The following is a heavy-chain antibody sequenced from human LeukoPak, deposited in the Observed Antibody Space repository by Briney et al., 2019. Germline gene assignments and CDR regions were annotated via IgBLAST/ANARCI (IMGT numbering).Heavy chain of an antibody. CDR2: ISGSGGST. CDR1: GLTFSSYA. V-gene: IGHV3-23*01. D-gene: IGHD2-15*01. Sequence: GGPLRLSCAAFGLTFSSYAMSWVRKAPRKGLEWVSAISGSGGSTYYADSVKGRFTISRDNSKNTLYLQMNSLKTEDTAVYYCTTDSANIVVVVAAIYYFDYWGQGTLVTVSS. J-gene: IGHJ4*02. CDR3: TTDSANIVVVVAAIYYFDY.